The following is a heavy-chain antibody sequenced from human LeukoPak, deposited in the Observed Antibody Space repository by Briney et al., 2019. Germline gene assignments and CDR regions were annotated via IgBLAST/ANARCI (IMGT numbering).Heavy chain of an antibody. J-gene: IGHJ6*03. D-gene: IGHD4-17*01. V-gene: IGHV1-69*05. CDR3: SGGDPFNYYMDV. Sequence: SVKVSCKASGGTFSGYAISWVRQAPGQGIEWMGGLITLFETTNCTRRFQGRITTSTDQSTTTAYMVLSGRTFEDSAVYYCSGGDPFNYYMDVWGRGTTVSV. CDR2: LITLFETT. CDR1: GGTFSGYA.